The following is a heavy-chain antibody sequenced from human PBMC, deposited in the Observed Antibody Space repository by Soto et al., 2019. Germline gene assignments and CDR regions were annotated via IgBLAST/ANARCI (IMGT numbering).Heavy chain of an antibody. J-gene: IGHJ3*02. CDR3: ARGLATLPVFAFDI. V-gene: IGHV2-5*01. CDR2: VYWNDDK. D-gene: IGHD1-1*01. CDR1: GISLSTSGVG. Sequence: GPTLVNPTQTLTLTCTLSGISLSTSGVGLGWIRQTPGKALEWLALVYWNDDKHYSPSLKSRLTITKDTSKNQAILTMTNMDPVDTATYFCARGLATLPVFAFDIWGQGTVVTVSS.